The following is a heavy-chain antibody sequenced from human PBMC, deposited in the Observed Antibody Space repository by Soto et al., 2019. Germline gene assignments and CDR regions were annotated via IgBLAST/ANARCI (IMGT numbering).Heavy chain of an antibody. D-gene: IGHD2-2*02. CDR2: INPNSGGT. CDR3: ARVYNIVVVPAAIL. Sequence: ASVKVSCKASGYTFTGYYMHWVRQAPGQGLEWMGWINPNSGGTNYAQKFQGRVTMTRDTSISTAYMELSRLRSDDTAVYYCARVYNIVVVPAAILWGQGTLVTAPQ. J-gene: IGHJ4*02. CDR1: GYTFTGYY. V-gene: IGHV1-2*02.